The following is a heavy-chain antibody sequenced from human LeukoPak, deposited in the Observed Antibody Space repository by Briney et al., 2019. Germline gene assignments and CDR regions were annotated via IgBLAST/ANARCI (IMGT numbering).Heavy chain of an antibody. CDR1: GGTFSSYA. D-gene: IGHD3-10*01. V-gene: IGHV1-69*05. CDR3: ARDKVLTMVRGVTSLFDY. Sequence: ASVKVSCKASGGTFSSYAISWVRQAPGQGLEWMGGIIPIFGTANYAQKFQGRVTITTDESTSTAYMELSSLRSEDTAVYYCARDKVLTMVRGVTSLFDYWGQGTLVTVSS. J-gene: IGHJ4*02. CDR2: IIPIFGTA.